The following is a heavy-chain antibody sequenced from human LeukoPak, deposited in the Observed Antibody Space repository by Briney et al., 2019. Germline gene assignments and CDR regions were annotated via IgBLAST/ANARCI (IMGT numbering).Heavy chain of an antibody. CDR1: GGSISGYY. J-gene: IGHJ3*02. CDR2: IYYSGST. CDR3: ARDPGYCVGDCHAFDI. Sequence: KPSETLSLTCTVSGGSISGYYWTWIRQPPGKGVEWIGSIYYSGSTNYNPSLKSRVTISVDASKRHFSLKLGSVTAADTAVYYCARDPGYCVGDCHAFDIWGQGTMVTVSS. D-gene: IGHD2-21*02. V-gene: IGHV4-59*01.